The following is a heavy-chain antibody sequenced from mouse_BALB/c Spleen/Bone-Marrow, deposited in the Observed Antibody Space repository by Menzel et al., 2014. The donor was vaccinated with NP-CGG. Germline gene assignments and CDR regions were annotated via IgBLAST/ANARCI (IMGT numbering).Heavy chain of an antibody. J-gene: IGHJ3*01. V-gene: IGHV1-54*01. CDR3: ERNGNWLFAY. D-gene: IGHD2-1*01. CDR1: GYAFTDSL. Sequence: VQLVESGAERVRPGTSVKVSCKASGYAFTDSLIEWVKQRPGQGLEWIGVINPASGGTNYNEKFKGKATLTADKSSSTAYRKLSCEASDDSSVYFCERNGNWLFAYWGQGTLVTVSA. CDR2: INPASGGT.